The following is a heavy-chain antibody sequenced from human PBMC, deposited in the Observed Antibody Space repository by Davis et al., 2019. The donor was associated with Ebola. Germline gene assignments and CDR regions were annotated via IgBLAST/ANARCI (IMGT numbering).Heavy chain of an antibody. CDR2: INAAKGNT. CDR1: GYTFSTYA. Sequence: ASVKVSCKASGYTFSTYAIHWLRLAPGQRLEWMGLINAAKGNTKYSQRFQGRVTMTRDTSAGTAYMEMSSLTSEDTAVYYCARTFVGGWLFDYWGQGTLITVSS. CDR3: ARTFVGGWLFDY. D-gene: IGHD1-26*01. V-gene: IGHV1-3*01. J-gene: IGHJ4*02.